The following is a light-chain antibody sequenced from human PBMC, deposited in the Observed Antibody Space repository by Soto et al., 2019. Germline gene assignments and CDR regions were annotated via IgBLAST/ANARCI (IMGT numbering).Light chain of an antibody. J-gene: IGLJ3*02. CDR2: RDT. CDR3: QVWDSSTVV. Sequence: SYALTQPLSVSVALGQTARITCGGNNIGSKNVHWYQLNPGQAPVLVIYRDTNRPSGIPERFSGSNSGNTATLAISGAQVGDDADYYCQVWDSSTVVFGGGTKVTVL. V-gene: IGLV3-9*01. CDR1: NIGSKN.